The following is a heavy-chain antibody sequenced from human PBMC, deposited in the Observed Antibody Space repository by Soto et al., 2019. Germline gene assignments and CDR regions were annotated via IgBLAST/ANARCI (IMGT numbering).Heavy chain of an antibody. CDR1: GYSFTSYW. J-gene: IGHJ6*04. V-gene: IGHV5-51*01. D-gene: IGHD6-13*01. CDR3: ARPAAAGKYYYGMDV. Sequence: PGESLKISCKGSGYSFTSYWIGWVRQMPGKGLESMGIIYPGDSDTRYSPSFQGQVTISADKSISTAYLQWSSLKASDTAMYYCARPAAAGKYYYGMDVWGEGTTVTVSS. CDR2: IYPGDSDT.